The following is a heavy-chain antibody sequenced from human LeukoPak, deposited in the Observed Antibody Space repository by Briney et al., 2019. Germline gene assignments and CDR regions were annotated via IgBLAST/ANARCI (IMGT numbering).Heavy chain of an antibody. D-gene: IGHD3-3*01. V-gene: IGHV4-59*08. J-gene: IGHJ3*02. CDR3: ARRGGDYYDDAFDI. CDR1: GDSISSYY. CDR2: IYYSGST. Sequence: PSETLSLTCTVSGDSISSYYWSWIRQPPGKGLEWIWYIYYSGSTNHNPSLKSRVTILIDTSKNQFSLKLSSVTAADTAVYYCARRGGDYYDDAFDIWGQGTMVTVS.